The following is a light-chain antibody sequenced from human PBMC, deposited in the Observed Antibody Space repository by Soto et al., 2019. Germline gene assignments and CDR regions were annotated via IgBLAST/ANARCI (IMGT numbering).Light chain of an antibody. J-gene: IGLJ1*01. Sequence: QSALTQPASVSGSPGQSITLSCTGTSSDVGGYNYVSWYQQHPGKAPYLMIYEVSNRPSGVSNCFSGPNSGNTASRTISGLQAENDAHYYSSSYTSSSTQVFGTGTKGTVL. CDR1: SSDVGGYNY. V-gene: IGLV2-14*01. CDR2: EVS. CDR3: SSYTSSSTQV.